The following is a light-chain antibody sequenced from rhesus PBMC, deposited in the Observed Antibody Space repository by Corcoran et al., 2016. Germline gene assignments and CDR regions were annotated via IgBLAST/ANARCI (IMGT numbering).Light chain of an antibody. CDR1: QSVSSY. Sequence: EIAMTQSPATLAVSPGERATLSCRASQSVSSYLAWYQQKPGQAPRLLIYGASSRATGIPDRVSGRGSGTEFNLTISRLEAEDVGVYFCLQSSKWPRTFGQGTKVEIK. CDR2: GAS. J-gene: IGKJ1*01. V-gene: IGKV3-24*03. CDR3: LQSSKWPRT.